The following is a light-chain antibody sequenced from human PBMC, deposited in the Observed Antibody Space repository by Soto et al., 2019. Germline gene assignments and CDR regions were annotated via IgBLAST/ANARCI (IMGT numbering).Light chain of an antibody. Sequence: QSALTQPPSASGSPGKSVTISCTGTSSDVGGYNYVSWYQQHPGKAPKLMIYEVSKRPSGVPDRFSGSKSGNTASLTVSGLQAEDEADYYCSSSAGSNNLVFGGGTKLTVL. J-gene: IGLJ2*01. V-gene: IGLV2-8*01. CDR1: SSDVGGYNY. CDR2: EVS. CDR3: SSSAGSNNLV.